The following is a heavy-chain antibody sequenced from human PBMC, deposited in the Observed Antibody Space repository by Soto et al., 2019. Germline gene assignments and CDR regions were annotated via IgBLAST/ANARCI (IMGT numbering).Heavy chain of an antibody. CDR2: ISTTSHT. V-gene: IGHV3-23*05. CDR1: GFTFSNYA. D-gene: IGHD1-1*01. J-gene: IGHJ4*02. CDR3: AMKLAGNCPFDY. Sequence: EVQLLESGGGLVQPGGSLRLACAASGFTFSNYALSWVRQAPGKGLEWVSGISTTSHTADADSVKGRLTISRDNSKNTVYLQMNNLIIEDTAVYGCAMKLAGNCPFDYWGQGTLVTVSP.